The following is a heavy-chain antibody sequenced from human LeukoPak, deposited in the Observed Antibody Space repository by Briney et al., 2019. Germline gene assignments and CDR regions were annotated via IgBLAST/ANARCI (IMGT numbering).Heavy chain of an antibody. CDR3: ARECSSTSCSFDAFDI. D-gene: IGHD2-2*01. V-gene: IGHV1-46*01. CDR2: INPSGGST. Sequence: GGSVKVSCKASGYTFTSYYMHWVRQAPGQGLEWMGIINPSGGSTSYAQKFQGRVTMTRDMSTSTVYMELSSLRSEDTAVYYCARECSSTSCSFDAFDIWGQGTMVTVSS. J-gene: IGHJ3*02. CDR1: GYTFTSYY.